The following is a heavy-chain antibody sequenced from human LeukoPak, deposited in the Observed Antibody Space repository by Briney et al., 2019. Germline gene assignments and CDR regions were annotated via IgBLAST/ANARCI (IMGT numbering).Heavy chain of an antibody. CDR2: IYTSSTYI. CDR1: GFTVSSYS. V-gene: IGHV3-21*01. J-gene: IGHJ4*02. Sequence: GGSLRLSCAASGFTVSSYSMSWVRQAPGKGLEWVSSIYTSSTYIYYADSVKGRFTISRDNAKNSLFLQMNSLGAEDTAVYYCARVIRHYYDRSGYYPYYFDYWGQGTQVTVSS. D-gene: IGHD3-22*01. CDR3: ARVIRHYYDRSGYYPYYFDY.